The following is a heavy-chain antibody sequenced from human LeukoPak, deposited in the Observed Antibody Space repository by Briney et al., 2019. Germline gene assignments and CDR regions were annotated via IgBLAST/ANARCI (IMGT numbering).Heavy chain of an antibody. CDR3: ASRHYDFWSGFDY. CDR1: GGTFSSYA. J-gene: IGHJ4*02. Sequence: SVKVSCKASGGTFSSYAISWVRQAPGRGLEWMGGIIPIFGTANYAQKFQGRVTITADESTSTAYMELSSLRSEDTAVYYCASRHYDFWSGFDYWGQGTLVTVSS. V-gene: IGHV1-69*13. D-gene: IGHD3-3*01. CDR2: IIPIFGTA.